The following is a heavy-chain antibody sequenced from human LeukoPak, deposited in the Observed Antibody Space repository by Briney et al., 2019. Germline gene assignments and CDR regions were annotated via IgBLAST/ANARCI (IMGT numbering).Heavy chain of an antibody. V-gene: IGHV3-23*01. Sequence: GGSLRLSCAASGFTFSSYAMSWVRQAPGKGLEWVSAISGSGGSTYYADSVKGRFTISRDNSKNTLYLQMNSLRAEDTAVYYCAKTPTGLRIPVSWFDPWGQGTLVTVSS. CDR2: ISGSGGST. CDR3: AKTPTGLRIPVSWFDP. CDR1: GFTFSSYA. J-gene: IGHJ5*02. D-gene: IGHD4-17*01.